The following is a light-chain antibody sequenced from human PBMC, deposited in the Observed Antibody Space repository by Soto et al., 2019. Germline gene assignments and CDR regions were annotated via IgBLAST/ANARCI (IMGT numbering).Light chain of an antibody. CDR2: DTS. Sequence: EIVLTQSPATLSLSPGERATLSCRASQSVSRYFAWYQQKPGQAPRLLIYDTSNRATGIPARFSGSGSGTDFALTISSLEPEDFAVYYCQQRSNWPPLPFGGGTKVEIK. CDR3: QQRSNWPPLP. CDR1: QSVSRY. J-gene: IGKJ4*01. V-gene: IGKV3-11*01.